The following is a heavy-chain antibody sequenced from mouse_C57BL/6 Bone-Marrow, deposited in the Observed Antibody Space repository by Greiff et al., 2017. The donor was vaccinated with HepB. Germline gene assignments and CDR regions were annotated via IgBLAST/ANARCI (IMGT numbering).Heavy chain of an antibody. D-gene: IGHD1-1*01. V-gene: IGHV5-9-1*02. Sequence: DVMLVESGEGLVKPGGSLKLSCAASGFTFSSYAMSWVRQTPEKRLEWVAYISSGGDYIYYADTVKGRFTISRDNARNTLYLQMSSLKSEDTAMYYCTREAYYGSSYSYWGQGTTLTVSS. CDR2: ISSGGDYI. CDR1: GFTFSSYA. CDR3: TREAYYGSSYSY. J-gene: IGHJ2*01.